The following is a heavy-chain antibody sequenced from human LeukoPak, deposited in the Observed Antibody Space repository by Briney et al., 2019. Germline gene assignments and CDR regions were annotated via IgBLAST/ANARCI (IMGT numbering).Heavy chain of an antibody. Sequence: GRSLRLSCEASGFTFRIYAISCVSQGPGKGLEWASGITGSGTSTDYADSVKGRLTISRENSKKTLYLQMNSLRAEDTAVYYWARGGACSGANCHATLYDYWGQGSLVTVSS. D-gene: IGHD4/OR15-4a*01. CDR3: ARGGACSGANCHATLYDY. CDR2: ITGSGTST. J-gene: IGHJ4*02. V-gene: IGHV3-23*01. CDR1: GFTFRIYA.